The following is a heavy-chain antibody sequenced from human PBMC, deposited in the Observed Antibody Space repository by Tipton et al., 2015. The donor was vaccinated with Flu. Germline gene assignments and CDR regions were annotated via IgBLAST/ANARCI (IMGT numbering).Heavy chain of an antibody. Sequence: TLSLTCTVSGGSISSSSYYWGWIRQPPGKGLEWIGSIYYSGSTYYNPSLKSRVAISIDTSKNQFSLKLSSVAAADTAVYYCASDKDYNWNYYYRMVVWGQGPTVTVSS. D-gene: IGHD5-24*01. CDR2: IYYSGST. CDR3: ASDKDYNWNYYYRMVV. J-gene: IGHJ6*02. V-gene: IGHV4-39*07. CDR1: GGSISSSSYY.